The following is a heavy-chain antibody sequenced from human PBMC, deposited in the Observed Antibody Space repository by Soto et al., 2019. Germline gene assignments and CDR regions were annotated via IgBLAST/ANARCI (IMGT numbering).Heavy chain of an antibody. V-gene: IGHV4-59*01. J-gene: IGHJ4*02. CDR2: IYFSGST. CDR1: GGSISSDY. CDR3: ARVGGVAARTFAY. Sequence: LSLTCTVSGGSISSDYWSWVRQPPGKGLEWIGYIYFSGSTNYNPSLESRVTISLDASKTQFSLKLRSLTTADTAVYYCARVGGVAARTFAYWGQGTLVTVSS. D-gene: IGHD6-6*01.